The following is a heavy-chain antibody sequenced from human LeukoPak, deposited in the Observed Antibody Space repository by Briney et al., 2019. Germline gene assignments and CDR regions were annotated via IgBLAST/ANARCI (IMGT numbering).Heavy chain of an antibody. D-gene: IGHD4-23*01. V-gene: IGHV3-21*01. CDR3: ARRGSTVVTNSDY. CDR1: GFTFSSYS. Sequence: EAGGSLRLSCAASGFTFSSYSMNWVRQAPGKGLEWVSSISSSSSYIYYADSVKGRFTISRDNAKNSLYLQMNSLRAEDTAVYYRARRGSTVVTNSDYWGQGTLVTVSS. CDR2: ISSSSSYI. J-gene: IGHJ4*02.